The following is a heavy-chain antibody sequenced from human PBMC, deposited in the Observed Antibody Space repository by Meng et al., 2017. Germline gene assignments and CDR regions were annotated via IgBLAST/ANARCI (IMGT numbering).Heavy chain of an antibody. J-gene: IGHJ4*02. D-gene: IGHD2-15*01. Sequence: SETLSLTCTVSGGSISSYYWSWIRQPPGKGLAWIGYIYYSGSTNYNPSLKSRVTISADTSRNQVSLKLSSVTAADTAVYYCAREGYCSLGTCYRGEIDYWGQGTLVTVSS. V-gene: IGHV4-59*01. CDR1: GGSISSYY. CDR2: IYYSGST. CDR3: AREGYCSLGTCYRGEIDY.